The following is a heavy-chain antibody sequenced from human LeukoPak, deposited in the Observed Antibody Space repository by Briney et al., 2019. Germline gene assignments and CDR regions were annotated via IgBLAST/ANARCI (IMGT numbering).Heavy chain of an antibody. CDR2: IYPSDSDT. CDR3: VRPDCSGDCP. CDR1: GYRFTNYW. Sequence: GESLQISCKGSGYRFTNYWIGWVRQMPGKGLEWMGIIYPSDSDTRYSPSFQGQVTLSADKSISTAYLQWSSLKASDTAMYYCVRPDCSGDCPWGQGTLVTVSS. D-gene: IGHD2-21*02. J-gene: IGHJ5*02. V-gene: IGHV5-51*01.